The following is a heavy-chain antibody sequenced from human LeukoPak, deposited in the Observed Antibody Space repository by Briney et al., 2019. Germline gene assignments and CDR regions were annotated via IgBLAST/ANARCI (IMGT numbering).Heavy chain of an antibody. CDR3: ARLLGPRGRQGGFDY. J-gene: IGHJ4*02. CDR1: GYTFTSYY. CDR2: INPSGGST. D-gene: IGHD2/OR15-2a*01. V-gene: IGHV1-46*01. Sequence: ASVSVSCKASGYTFTSYYMHWVRQAPGQGLEWMGIINPSGGSTSYAQKFQGRVTMTRDTSTSTVCMELSSLRSEDTAVYYCARLLGPRGRQGGFDYWGQGTLVTVSS.